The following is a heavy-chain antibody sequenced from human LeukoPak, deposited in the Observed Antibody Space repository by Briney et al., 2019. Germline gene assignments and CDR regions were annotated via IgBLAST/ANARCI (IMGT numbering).Heavy chain of an antibody. J-gene: IGHJ4*02. CDR3: AKSSYYDSSGYYREYYFDH. Sequence: GGSLRLSCAASGFSFSSYGMTWVRQAPGKGLEWGSSISGGGGSTNSADSVKGRFTISRDNSKNTLYLQMNSLRAEDTAVYYCAKSSYYDSSGYYREYYFDHWGQGTLVTVSS. CDR1: GFSFSSYG. CDR2: ISGGGGST. V-gene: IGHV3-23*01. D-gene: IGHD3-22*01.